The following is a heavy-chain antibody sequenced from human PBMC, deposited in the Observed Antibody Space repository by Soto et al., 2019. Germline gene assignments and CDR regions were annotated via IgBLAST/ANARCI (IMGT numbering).Heavy chain of an antibody. CDR3: AKDRLSCISPSCSNFYFGMDV. Sequence: PGGSLRLSCAASGFIFSNYGVHWVRQAPGRGLEWVAVVSHDGSKKYYADSVRGRFTISRDNSKNTLYLQMNSLRAEDTAVYYCAKDRLSCISPSCSNFYFGMDVWGQGTTVTVSS. CDR1: GFIFSNYG. V-gene: IGHV3-30*18. CDR2: VSHDGSKK. D-gene: IGHD2-2*01. J-gene: IGHJ6*02.